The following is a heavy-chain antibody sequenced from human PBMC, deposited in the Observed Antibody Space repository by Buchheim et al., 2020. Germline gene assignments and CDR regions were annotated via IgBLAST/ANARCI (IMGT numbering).Heavy chain of an antibody. CDR3: ARFATITVAGTYYSSAMDV. Sequence: EVQLVEAGGGLVQPGGSLRLSCVASGFTFGRYWMHWVRQTPGEGLVWVSRISGDGSTTAYVDSVKGRFTSSRDNAKHTLYLQMNSLRVEDTAVYYCARFATITVAGTYYSSAMDVWGRGTT. D-gene: IGHD6-19*01. V-gene: IGHV3-74*01. CDR1: GFTFGRYW. J-gene: IGHJ6*02. CDR2: ISGDGSTT.